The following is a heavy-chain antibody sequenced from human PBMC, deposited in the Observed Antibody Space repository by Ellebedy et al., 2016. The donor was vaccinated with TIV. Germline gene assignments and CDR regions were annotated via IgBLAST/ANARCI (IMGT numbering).Heavy chain of an antibody. CDR2: IYYSGST. Sequence: MPSETLSLTCTVSGGSISSNNSSWGWIRQPPGKGLEWIGNIYYSGSTYHSPSLTSRVTISVDTSKNQFSLKLSSVTAADTAVYYCARTFSPHCSSGVCYMAYYFDYWGQGTLVTVSS. CDR3: ARTFSPHCSSGVCYMAYYFDY. J-gene: IGHJ4*02. D-gene: IGHD2-8*01. V-gene: IGHV4-39*01. CDR1: GGSISSNNSS.